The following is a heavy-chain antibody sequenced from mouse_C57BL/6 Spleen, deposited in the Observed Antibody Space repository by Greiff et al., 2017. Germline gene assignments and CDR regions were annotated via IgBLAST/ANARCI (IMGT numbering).Heavy chain of an antibody. CDR3: ASGGYDYDRGFAY. J-gene: IGHJ3*01. CDR2: IWGVGST. Sequence: VQGVESGPGLVAPSQSLSITCTVSGFSFTSYGVDWVRQSPGKGLEWLGVIWGVGSTNYNSALKSRLSISKENSKSQVFLKMNSQQTDDTAMYYCASGGYDYDRGFAYWGQGTLVTVAA. CDR1: GFSFTSYG. V-gene: IGHV2-6*01. D-gene: IGHD2-4*01.